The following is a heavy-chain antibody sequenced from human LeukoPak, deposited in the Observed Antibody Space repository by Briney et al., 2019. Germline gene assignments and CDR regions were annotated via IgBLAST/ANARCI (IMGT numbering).Heavy chain of an antibody. D-gene: IGHD4-17*01. Sequence: SVKVSCKASGGTFSSYAISWVRQAPGQGLEWMGGIIPIFGTANYAQKFQGRVTITADESTSTAYMEPSSLRSEDTAVYYCARFEKNPYGDYGSWYFGYWGQGTLVTVSS. CDR3: ARFEKNPYGDYGSWYFGY. CDR2: IIPIFGTA. CDR1: GGTFSSYA. J-gene: IGHJ4*02. V-gene: IGHV1-69*01.